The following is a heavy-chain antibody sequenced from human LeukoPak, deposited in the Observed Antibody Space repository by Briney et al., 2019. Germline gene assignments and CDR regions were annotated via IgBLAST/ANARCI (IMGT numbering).Heavy chain of an antibody. CDR2: FYYGGRT. CDR3: ARGGSHNWFDP. CDR1: GGSISSYY. D-gene: IGHD1-26*01. Sequence: SETLSLTCTVSGGSISSYYWSWIRQPPGKGLEWIGYFYYGGRTDYNPSLKSRITISVDTSKNQFSLKLSSVTAADTAVYYCARGGSHNWFDPWGQGTLVTVSS. J-gene: IGHJ5*02. V-gene: IGHV4-59*01.